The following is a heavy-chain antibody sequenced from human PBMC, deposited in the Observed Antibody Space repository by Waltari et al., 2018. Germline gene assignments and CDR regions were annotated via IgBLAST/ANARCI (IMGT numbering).Heavy chain of an antibody. CDR3: ARGGPIVVVPAASFDY. V-gene: IGHV4-34*01. Sequence: QVQLQQWGAGLLKPSETLSLTCAVYGGSFSGYYWSWIRQPPGKWLEWIGEINHSGSTNYNPSLKSRVTISVDTSKNQFSLKLSSVTAADTAVYYCARGGPIVVVPAASFDYWGQGTLVTVSS. CDR1: GGSFSGYY. D-gene: IGHD2-2*01. CDR2: INHSGST. J-gene: IGHJ4*02.